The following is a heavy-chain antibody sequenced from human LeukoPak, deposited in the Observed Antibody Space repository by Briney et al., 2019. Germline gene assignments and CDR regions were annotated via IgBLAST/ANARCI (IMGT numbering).Heavy chain of an antibody. J-gene: IGHJ4*02. CDR2: IYYSGST. CDR3: ARLRIVGATIDY. D-gene: IGHD1-26*01. CDR1: GGSISSSSYY. Sequence: SSETLSLTCTVSGGSISSSSYYWGWIRQPPGKGLEWIGSIYYSGSTYYNPSLKSRVTISLDTSKNQYSLKLNSVTAADTAVYYCARLRIVGATIDYWGQGTLVTVSS. V-gene: IGHV4-39*01.